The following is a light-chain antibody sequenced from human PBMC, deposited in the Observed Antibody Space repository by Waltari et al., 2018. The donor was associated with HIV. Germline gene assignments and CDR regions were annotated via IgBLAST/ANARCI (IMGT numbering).Light chain of an antibody. CDR2: EVS. V-gene: IGLV2-14*02. CDR1: SSDVGSYNL. Sequence: QSALTQPASVSGSPGQAITLSCTGTSSDVGSYNLVSWYQQHPGKAPKVMISEVSNRPSGVSNRFSGSKSGNTASLTISGLQAEDEADYYCSSHTSSGTLWVFGGGTKLTVL. CDR3: SSHTSSGTLWV. J-gene: IGLJ3*02.